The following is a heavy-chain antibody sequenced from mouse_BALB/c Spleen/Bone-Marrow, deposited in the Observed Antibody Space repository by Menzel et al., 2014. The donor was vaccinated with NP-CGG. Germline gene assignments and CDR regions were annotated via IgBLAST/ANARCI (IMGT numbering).Heavy chain of an antibody. CDR2: IDPANEHT. D-gene: IGHD4-1*01. Sequence: EVQLQQSGAELVKPGASVKLSCTASGFNIKDTYIHWVKQRPEQGLEWIGRIDPANEHTKYDPIFQGKATITADTSSNTAYLQLSSLTSEDTAVYYCASLTGTFDYWGQGSTLTVSS. J-gene: IGHJ2*01. V-gene: IGHV14-3*02. CDR1: GFNIKDTY. CDR3: ASLTGTFDY.